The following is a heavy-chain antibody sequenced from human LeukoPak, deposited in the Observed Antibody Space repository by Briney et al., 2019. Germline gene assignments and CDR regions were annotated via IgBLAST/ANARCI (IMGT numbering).Heavy chain of an antibody. CDR3: ARAPRYCSGGSCSFFDY. J-gene: IGHJ4*02. Sequence: ASVKVSCKASGYTFTGYYMHWVRQAPGQGLEWMGWINPNSGGTNYAQKFQGRVTMTRDTSISTAYMELSRLRSDDTAVYYCARAPRYCSGGSCSFFDYRGQGTLVTVSS. CDR2: INPNSGGT. V-gene: IGHV1-2*02. CDR1: GYTFTGYY. D-gene: IGHD2-15*01.